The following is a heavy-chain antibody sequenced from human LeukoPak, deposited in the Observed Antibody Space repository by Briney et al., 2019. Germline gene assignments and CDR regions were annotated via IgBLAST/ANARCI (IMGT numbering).Heavy chain of an antibody. Sequence: ASVKVSCKASGYTFTSYGISWVRQAPGQGLEWMGGISAYNGNTNYAQKLQGRVTMTTDTSTSTAYMELRSLRSDDPAVYYCGRDGSSGWTSCLGMDVWGQGTTVTVFS. CDR2: ISAYNGNT. D-gene: IGHD6-19*01. CDR3: GRDGSSGWTSCLGMDV. J-gene: IGHJ6*01. V-gene: IGHV1-18*01. CDR1: GYTFTSYG.